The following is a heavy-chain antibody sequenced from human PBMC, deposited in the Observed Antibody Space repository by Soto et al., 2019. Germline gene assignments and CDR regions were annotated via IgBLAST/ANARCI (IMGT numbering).Heavy chain of an antibody. CDR3: ARGKYYYDSSGPLEY. CDR1: GYTFTSYG. Sequence: ASVKVSCKASGYTFTSYGISWVRQAPGQGLEWMGWISAYNGNTNYAQKLQGRVTTTTDTSTSTAYMELRSLRSDDTAVYYCARGKYYYDSSGPLEYWGQGTLVTVSS. D-gene: IGHD3-22*01. J-gene: IGHJ4*02. CDR2: ISAYNGNT. V-gene: IGHV1-18*04.